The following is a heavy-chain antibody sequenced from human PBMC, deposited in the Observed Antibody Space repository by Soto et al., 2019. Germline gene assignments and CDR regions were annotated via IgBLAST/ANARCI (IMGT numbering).Heavy chain of an antibody. CDR3: ARHTMTTWGGSHYGMDV. V-gene: IGHV5-10-1*01. CDR2: IDPSDSYT. Sequence: EXLKISCKCSGYXFTSYLLIWVRQMPGKGLGWMGRIDPSDSYTNYSPSFQGHVTISADKSISTDYLQWSSLKASDNAMYYCARHTMTTWGGSHYGMDVWGQGTTVTVS. D-gene: IGHD4-4*01. CDR1: GYXFTSYL. J-gene: IGHJ6*02.